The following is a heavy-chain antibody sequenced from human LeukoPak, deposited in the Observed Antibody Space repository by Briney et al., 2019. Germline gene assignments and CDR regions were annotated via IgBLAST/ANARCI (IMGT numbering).Heavy chain of an antibody. Sequence: PGGSLRLACAASGFTFSSYSMNWVCQAPGKGLEWVSVTYSGGSTYYADSVKGRCTISRDNSKNTLYLQMNSLRGEDTAVYYCASGIRAFDNWGQGTLVTVSA. CDR2: TYSGGST. V-gene: IGHV3-66*01. CDR1: GFTFSSYS. CDR3: ASGIRAFDN. D-gene: IGHD1-26*01. J-gene: IGHJ4*02.